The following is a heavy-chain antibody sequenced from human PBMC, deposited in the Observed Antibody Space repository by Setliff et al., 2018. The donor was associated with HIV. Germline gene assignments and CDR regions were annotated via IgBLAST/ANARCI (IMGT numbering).Heavy chain of an antibody. CDR1: GYTFTSYA. V-gene: IGHV1-18*01. Sequence: ASVKVSCKASGYTFTSYAMHWVRQAPGQRLEWMGWISPATDKTNYAQKLQGRLTMTTDTSTSTAYMDLRSLRSDDTAVYYCARRGNYYASAFDYWGQGTLVTVSS. CDR3: ARRGNYYASAFDY. J-gene: IGHJ4*02. D-gene: IGHD3-10*01. CDR2: ISPATDKT.